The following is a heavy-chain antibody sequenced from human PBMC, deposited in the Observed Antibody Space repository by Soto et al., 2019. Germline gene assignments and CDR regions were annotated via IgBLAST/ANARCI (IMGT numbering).Heavy chain of an antibody. J-gene: IGHJ6*02. CDR2: TIPIFGTA. CDR1: GGTFSSYA. D-gene: IGHD2-2*01. V-gene: IGHV1-69*13. CDR3: ARASTDIVVVPAAARPYYYYCGMDV. Sequence: SVKVSCKASGGTFSSYAISWVRQAPGQGLEWMGGTIPIFGTANYAQKFQGRVTITADESTSTAYMELSSLRSEDTAVYYCARASTDIVVVPAAARPYYYYCGMDVWGQGTTVTVSS.